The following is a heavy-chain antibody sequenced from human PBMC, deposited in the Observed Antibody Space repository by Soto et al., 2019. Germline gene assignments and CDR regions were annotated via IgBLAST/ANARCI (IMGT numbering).Heavy chain of an antibody. CDR2: ISGSGGST. CDR3: AKDIRAGWFGELPLYYYYYYGMDV. D-gene: IGHD3-10*01. CDR1: GFTFSSYA. Sequence: GGSLRLSCAASGFTFSSYAMSWVRQAPGKGLEWVSAISGSGGSTYYADSVKGRFTISRDNSKNTLYLQMNSLRAEDTAVYYCAKDIRAGWFGELPLYYYYYYGMDVWGQGTTVTVSS. V-gene: IGHV3-23*01. J-gene: IGHJ6*02.